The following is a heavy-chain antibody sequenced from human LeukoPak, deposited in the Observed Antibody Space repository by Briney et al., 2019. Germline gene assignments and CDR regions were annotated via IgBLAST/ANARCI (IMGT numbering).Heavy chain of an antibody. J-gene: IGHJ4*02. V-gene: IGHV4-34*01. CDR2: INFSGYT. Sequence: KPSETLSFTCADSGVSFGRYSWTWIRQSPGKGLECIGEINFSGYTKYNPSLKSRVTMSVDTSKNQFSLKLASVTAADTAIYFCARVGSTPAKFDHWGQGTLVTVSS. CDR3: ARVGSTPAKFDH. CDR1: GVSFGRYS. D-gene: IGHD2-2*01.